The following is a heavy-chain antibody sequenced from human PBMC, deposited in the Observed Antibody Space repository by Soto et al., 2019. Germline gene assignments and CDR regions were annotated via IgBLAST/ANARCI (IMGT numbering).Heavy chain of an antibody. D-gene: IGHD3-16*01. Sequence: QITLKESGPTLVKPTQPLTLTCTFSGFSLSTSGVGVGWIRQPPGKALEWLALIYWDDDKRYSPSLKSRLTITKDPSKNPVVLTMTNMDPVDTATYYCAHSLYDYVWGTNWFDPWGQGTLVTVSS. J-gene: IGHJ5*02. CDR2: IYWDDDK. V-gene: IGHV2-5*02. CDR1: GFSLSTSGVG. CDR3: AHSLYDYVWGTNWFDP.